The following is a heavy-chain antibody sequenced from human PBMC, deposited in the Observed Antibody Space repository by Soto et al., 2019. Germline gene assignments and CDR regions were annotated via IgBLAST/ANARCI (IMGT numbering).Heavy chain of an antibody. CDR3: ARLWGKQQSYSPVDV. CDR1: GGSISSSNYY. V-gene: IGHV4-39*01. D-gene: IGHD6-13*01. Sequence: PSETLSLTCTVSGGSISSSNYYWGWIRQPPGKGLEWIGSIYYSGSTHYNPSLKSRVTISVDTSKNQFSLKLSSVTAADTAVYYCARLWGKQQSYSPVDVWGQGTTVTVSS. J-gene: IGHJ6*02. CDR2: IYYSGST.